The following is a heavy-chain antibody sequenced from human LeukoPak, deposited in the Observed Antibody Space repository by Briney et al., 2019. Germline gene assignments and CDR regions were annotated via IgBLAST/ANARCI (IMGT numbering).Heavy chain of an antibody. J-gene: IGHJ4*02. CDR2: VRSKGYNYAT. Sequence: GGSLRLSCAASGFTVSGPAMHWVRQAPGKGLEWLGRVRSKGYNYATAYGASVKDRFIISRNDSKSTAYLQMSSLKSEDTAVYYCATLGETSGWYPDHWGQGTLVTVSS. V-gene: IGHV3-73*01. CDR1: GFTVSGPA. D-gene: IGHD6-19*01. CDR3: ATLGETSGWYPDH.